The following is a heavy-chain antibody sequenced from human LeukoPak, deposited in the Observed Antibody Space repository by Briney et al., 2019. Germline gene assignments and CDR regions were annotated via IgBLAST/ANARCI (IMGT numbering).Heavy chain of an antibody. V-gene: IGHV4-39*01. CDR1: GGSISSSSYY. CDR2: IYYSGST. Sequence: SETLSLTCTVSGGSISSSSYYWGWIRQPPGKGLEWIGSIYYSGSTYYNPSLKSRVTISVDTSKNQFSLKLSSVTAADTAVYYCARHGTVVISFFDYWGQGTLVTVSS. CDR3: ARHGTVVISFFDY. J-gene: IGHJ4*02. D-gene: IGHD4-23*01.